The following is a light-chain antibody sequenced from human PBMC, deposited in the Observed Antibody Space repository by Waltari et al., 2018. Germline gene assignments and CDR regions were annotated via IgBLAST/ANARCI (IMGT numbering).Light chain of an antibody. CDR2: DAS. J-gene: IGKJ4*01. V-gene: IGKV3-11*01. Sequence: EIVLTPSPATLSLSPGERATLSCRASQSVSSYLAWYQQRPGQAPRLLIYDASNRATGIPARFSGSGSETDFTLTISSLEPEDFAVYYCQQRSNWPLTFGGGTKVEIK. CDR1: QSVSSY. CDR3: QQRSNWPLT.